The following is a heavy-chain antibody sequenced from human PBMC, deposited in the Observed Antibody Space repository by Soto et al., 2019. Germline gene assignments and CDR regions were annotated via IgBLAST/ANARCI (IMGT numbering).Heavy chain of an antibody. CDR1: GFTFSSYA. D-gene: IGHD4-17*01. V-gene: IGHV3-23*01. J-gene: IGHJ4*02. Sequence: GGSLRLSCAASGFTFSSYAMSWVRQAPGKGLEWVSAISGSGGSTYYADSVKGRFTISRDNSKNTLYLQMNSLRAEDTAVYYCAKDRWATVVKGTFDYWGQGTLVTVSS. CDR2: ISGSGGST. CDR3: AKDRWATVVKGTFDY.